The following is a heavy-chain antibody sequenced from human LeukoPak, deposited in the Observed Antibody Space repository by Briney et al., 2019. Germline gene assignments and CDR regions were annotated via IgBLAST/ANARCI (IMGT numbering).Heavy chain of an antibody. V-gene: IGHV4-34*01. Sequence: SSETLSLTCAVYGGSSSGYYWSWIRQPPGKGLEWIGEINHSGSTNYNPSLKSRVTISVDTSKNQFSLKLSSLTAADTAVYYCARSGYCSSTSCYNYYYYYYMDVWGKGTTVTVSS. D-gene: IGHD2-2*01. CDR2: INHSGST. CDR1: GGSSSGYY. J-gene: IGHJ6*03. CDR3: ARSGYCSSTSCYNYYYYYYMDV.